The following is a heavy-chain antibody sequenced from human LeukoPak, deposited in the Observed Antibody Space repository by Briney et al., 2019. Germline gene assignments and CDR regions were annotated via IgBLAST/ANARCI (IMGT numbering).Heavy chain of an antibody. V-gene: IGHV4-34*01. D-gene: IGHD3-10*01. CDR2: INHSGST. Sequence: PSETLSLTCAVYGGSFSGYYWSWIRQPPGKGLEWIGEINHSGSTNYNPSLKSRVTISVDTSKNQFSLKLSSVTAADTAVYYCARVPTGVRAYWYFDLWGRGTLVTVSS. CDR1: GGSFSGYY. CDR3: ARVPTGVRAYWYFDL. J-gene: IGHJ2*01.